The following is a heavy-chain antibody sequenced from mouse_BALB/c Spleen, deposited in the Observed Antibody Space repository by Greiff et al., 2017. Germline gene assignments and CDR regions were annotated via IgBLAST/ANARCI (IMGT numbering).Heavy chain of an antibody. J-gene: IGHJ2*01. V-gene: IGHV1-87*01. CDR2: IYPGDGDT. CDR3: ARDYYGSSSGY. Sequence: VQLQQSGAELARPGASVKLSCKASGYTFTSYWMQWVKQRPGQGLEWIGAIYPGDGDTRYTQKFKGKATLTADKSSSTAYMQLSSLASEDSAVYYCARDYYGSSSGYWGQGTTLTVSS. CDR1: GYTFTSYW. D-gene: IGHD1-1*01.